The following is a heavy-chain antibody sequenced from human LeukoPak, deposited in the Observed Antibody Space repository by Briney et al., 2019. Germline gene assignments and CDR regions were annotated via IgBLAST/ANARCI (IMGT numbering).Heavy chain of an antibody. D-gene: IGHD5-24*01. V-gene: IGHV4-59*01. J-gene: IGHJ6*02. CDR3: ARDKTDGYNYYYGMDV. Sequence: SETLSLTCTVSGGSISSYYWSWIRQPPGKGLEWIGYIYYSGSTNYNPSLKNRVTISVDTSKNQFSLKLSSVTAADTAVYYCARDKTDGYNYYYGMDVWGQGTTVTVSS. CDR1: GGSISSYY. CDR2: IYYSGST.